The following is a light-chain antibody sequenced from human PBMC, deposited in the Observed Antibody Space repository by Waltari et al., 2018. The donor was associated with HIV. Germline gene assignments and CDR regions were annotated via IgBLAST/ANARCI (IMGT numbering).Light chain of an antibody. J-gene: IGLJ2*01. CDR1: RGPVTRGHH. V-gene: IGLV7-46*01. Sequence: QPVVTQEPSLTVSPGGTGTLTGGPSRGPVTRGHHPYWFQQKSGQAPRTLIYDTSNQPSWTPARFSGSLLGGKAALTLSGAQPEDEADYFCLLSYAGALPVVFGGVTKLTVL. CDR2: DTS. CDR3: LLSYAGALPVV.